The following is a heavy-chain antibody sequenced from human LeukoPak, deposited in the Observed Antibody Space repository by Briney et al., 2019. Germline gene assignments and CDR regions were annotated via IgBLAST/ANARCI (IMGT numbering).Heavy chain of an antibody. CDR1: GFTVTKY. J-gene: IGHJ6*02. V-gene: IGHV3-23*01. D-gene: IGHD6-19*01. CDR3: AKSSGWKTLAADV. Sequence: GGSLRLSCAASGFTVTKYMSWVRQAPGKGLEWVSAISGSGGSTYYADSVKGRFTISRDNSKNTLYLQMNSLRAEDTAVYYCAKSSGWKTLAADVWGQGTTVTVSS. CDR2: ISGSGGST.